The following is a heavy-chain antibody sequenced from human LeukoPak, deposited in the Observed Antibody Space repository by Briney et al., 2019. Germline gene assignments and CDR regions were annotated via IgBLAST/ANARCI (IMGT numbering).Heavy chain of an antibody. CDR1: GYTFTSYG. D-gene: IGHD2-15*01. Sequence: GASVKVSCKASGYTFTSYGISWVRQAPGQGLEWMGWISAYNGNTNYAQKLQGGVTMTTDTSTSTAYMELRSLRSDDTAVYYCARRALRYCSGGSCYDYWGQGTLVTVSS. V-gene: IGHV1-18*01. J-gene: IGHJ4*02. CDR2: ISAYNGNT. CDR3: ARRALRYCSGGSCYDY.